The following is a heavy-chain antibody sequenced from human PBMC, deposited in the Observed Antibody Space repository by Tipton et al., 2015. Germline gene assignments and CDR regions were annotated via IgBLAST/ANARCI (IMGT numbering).Heavy chain of an antibody. CDR1: GGSVTSGSYY. J-gene: IGHJ5*02. CDR2: IYYSGST. CDR3: ARLRITFTMGFDP. D-gene: IGHD2/OR15-2a*01. Sequence: SLTCTVSGGSVTSGSYYWNWIRQPPGQGLEWIGYIYYSGSTSYNPSLKSRVTISTDTSKNQFSLKLRSVTAADTAVYYCARLRITFTMGFDPWGQGTLVTVSS. V-gene: IGHV4-61*01.